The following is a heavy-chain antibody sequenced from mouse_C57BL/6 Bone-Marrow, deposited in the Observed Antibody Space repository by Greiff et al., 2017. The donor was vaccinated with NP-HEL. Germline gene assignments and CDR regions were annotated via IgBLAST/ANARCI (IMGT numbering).Heavy chain of an antibody. Sequence: VQLKESGGGLVKPGGSLKLSCAASGFTFSDYGMHWVRQAPEKGLGWVAYISSGSSTIYYADTVKGRFTISRDNAKNTLFLQMTSLRSEDTAMYFCAEGGDYSVFFYWGQETTLTLSS. J-gene: IGHJ2*01. CDR3: AEGGDYSVFFY. CDR2: ISSGSSTI. CDR1: GFTFSDYG. V-gene: IGHV5-17*01. D-gene: IGHD2-4*01.